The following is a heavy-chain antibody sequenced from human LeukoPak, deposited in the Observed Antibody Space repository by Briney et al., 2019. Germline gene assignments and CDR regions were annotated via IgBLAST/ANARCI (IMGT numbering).Heavy chain of an antibody. CDR1: GGSTSNYY. V-gene: IGHV3-23*01. Sequence: PSETLSLTCTVSGGSTSNYYWSWVRQAPGKGLEWVSTITASGGTYYADSLKGRFTISRDTSKNTLYLQINSLRAEDTAVYYCAKRGGYYFDQWGQGTLVTVSS. CDR2: ITASGGT. CDR3: AKRGGYYFDQ. J-gene: IGHJ4*02. D-gene: IGHD3-16*01.